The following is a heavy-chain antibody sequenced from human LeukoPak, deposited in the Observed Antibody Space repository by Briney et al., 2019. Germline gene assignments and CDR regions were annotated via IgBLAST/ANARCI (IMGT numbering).Heavy chain of an antibody. CDR3: IRYGDYPFDY. V-gene: IGHV3-73*01. D-gene: IGHD2-21*01. CDR1: GFTFSDSG. CDR2: IRSKANSYAT. Sequence: GGSLRLSCAASGFTFSDSGMHWVRQASGKGLEWVGRIRSKANSYATAYAASVKGRFTISRDDSKNTAYLQMNSLKTEDTAVYCCIRYGDYPFDYWGQGTLVTVSS. J-gene: IGHJ4*02.